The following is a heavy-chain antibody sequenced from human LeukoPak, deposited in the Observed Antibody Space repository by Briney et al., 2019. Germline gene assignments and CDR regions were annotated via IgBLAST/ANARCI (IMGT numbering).Heavy chain of an antibody. CDR1: GDSISSYF. CDR3: AGRFLEWLLDY. D-gene: IGHD3-3*01. V-gene: IGHV4-59*01. CDR2: VCYNGTT. J-gene: IGHJ4*02. Sequence: SETLSLTCSVSGDSISSYFWAWIRQPPGKGLEWIGYVCYNGTTNYNPSLRNRVAISIDTSKNQFSLKLNSATAADTAVYYCAGRFLEWLLDYWGQGTLVTVSS.